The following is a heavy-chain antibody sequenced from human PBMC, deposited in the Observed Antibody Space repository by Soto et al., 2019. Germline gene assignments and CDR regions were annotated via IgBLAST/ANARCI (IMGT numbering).Heavy chain of an antibody. CDR3: ARDAAAGLNDC. CDR1: GYTFTNYG. D-gene: IGHD6-13*01. CDR2: INAYNGNT. Sequence: QVQLVQSGAEVKKPGASVKVSCKASGYTFTNYGISWVRQAPGQGLEWMGWINAYNGNTKSAQQLQGRVTLTTDTSTSTAYMELRSLRSDDTAVYYCARDAAAGLNDCWGQGTLVTVSS. V-gene: IGHV1-18*01. J-gene: IGHJ4*02.